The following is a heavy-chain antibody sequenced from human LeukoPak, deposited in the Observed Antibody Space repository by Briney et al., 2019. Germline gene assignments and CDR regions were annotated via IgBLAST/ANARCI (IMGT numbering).Heavy chain of an antibody. V-gene: IGHV5-51*01. D-gene: IGHD3-3*01. CDR1: GYSFTSYW. CDR2: IYPGDSDT. Sequence: GESLKISCKGSGYSFTSYWIGWVRQMPGKGLEWMGIIYPGDSDTRYSPSFQGQVTISADKSISTAYLQWSSLKASDTAMYYCARSHYDFWSGYYIEGDYFDHWGQGTLVTVSS. J-gene: IGHJ4*02. CDR3: ARSHYDFWSGYYIEGDYFDH.